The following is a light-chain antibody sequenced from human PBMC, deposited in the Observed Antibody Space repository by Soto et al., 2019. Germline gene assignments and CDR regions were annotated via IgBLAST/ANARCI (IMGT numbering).Light chain of an antibody. J-gene: IGKJ5*01. Sequence: DIQMTQSPSSLSASVGDRVTITCRASQSISSYLNWYQQKPGKAPKLLIYGASSLQSGVPSRFSGSGSGTDFTLTISSLQPEDFATYYCQQSYSTPFFGQGTRLEIK. CDR1: QSISSY. V-gene: IGKV1-39*01. CDR3: QQSYSTPF. CDR2: GAS.